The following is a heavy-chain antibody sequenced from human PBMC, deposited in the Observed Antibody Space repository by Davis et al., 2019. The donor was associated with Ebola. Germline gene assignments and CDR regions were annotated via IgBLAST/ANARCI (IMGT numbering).Heavy chain of an antibody. V-gene: IGHV4-39*01. J-gene: IGHJ3*02. CDR1: GGSISSNTHY. CDR3: ARHGYSMGYDDDFDI. D-gene: IGHD2-15*01. Sequence: SETLSLTCTVSGGSISSNTHYWGWIRQPPGKGLEWIGTIYYRGSTYYNPSLKSRITISIDTSKNQFSLKLSSVTAAETAVYYCARHGYSMGYDDDFDIWGQGTIVTVSS. CDR2: IYYRGST.